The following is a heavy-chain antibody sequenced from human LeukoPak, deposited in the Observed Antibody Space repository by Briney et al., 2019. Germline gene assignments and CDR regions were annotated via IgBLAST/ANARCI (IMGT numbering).Heavy chain of an antibody. D-gene: IGHD3-22*01. CDR1: GGTFSSYA. CDR3: ARGDYYDSSGYGIDY. J-gene: IGHJ4*02. Sequence: GSSVKVSFKASGGTFSSYAISWVRQAPAQGHGWMGRIIPIFGTANYAQKFQGRVTITTDESTSTAYMELSSLRSEDTAVYYCARGDYYDSSGYGIDYWGQGTLVTVSS. CDR2: IIPIFGTA. V-gene: IGHV1-69*05.